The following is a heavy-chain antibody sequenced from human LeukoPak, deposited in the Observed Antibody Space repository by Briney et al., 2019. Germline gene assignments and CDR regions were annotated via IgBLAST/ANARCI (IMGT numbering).Heavy chain of an antibody. CDR1: GYTFTSYY. Sequence: ASVKVSCKASGYTFTSYYMHWVRQAPGQGLEWMGIINPSGGSTSYAQKFQGRVTMTRDTSISTAYMELSRLRSDDTAVYYCASEYCSSTSCQTPTGYWGQGTLVTVSS. CDR2: INPSGGST. J-gene: IGHJ4*02. V-gene: IGHV1-46*01. CDR3: ASEYCSSTSCQTPTGY. D-gene: IGHD2-2*01.